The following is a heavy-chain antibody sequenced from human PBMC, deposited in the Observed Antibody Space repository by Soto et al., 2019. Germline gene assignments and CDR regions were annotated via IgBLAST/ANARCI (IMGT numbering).Heavy chain of an antibody. D-gene: IGHD3-10*01. CDR2: IKSDGSGT. CDR3: AREEGASGSYSMDAFDI. J-gene: IGHJ3*02. Sequence: PGGSLRLSCEACGFRFRTYWMHWVRQAPGKGPMWVSRIKSDGSGTYYADSVKGRLTISRDNSKNTLYLQMNSLRAEDTAVYYCAREEGASGSYSMDAFDIWGQGTMVTVSS. V-gene: IGHV3-74*01. CDR1: GFRFRTYW.